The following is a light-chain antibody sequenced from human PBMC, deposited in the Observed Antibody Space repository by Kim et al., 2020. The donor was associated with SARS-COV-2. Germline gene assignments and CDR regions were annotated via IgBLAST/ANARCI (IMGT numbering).Light chain of an antibody. CDR2: SAS. Sequence: EIVLAQSTGTLCVSPGERTTLSCRASQSVSSSYVAWYQQKPAQAPRLLIYSASSRATDFTLTISRLEPEDFAVYYCQQYGSSPRTFGQGTKVDIK. CDR3: QQYGSSPRT. V-gene: IGKV3-20*01. J-gene: IGKJ1*01. CDR1: QSVSSSY.